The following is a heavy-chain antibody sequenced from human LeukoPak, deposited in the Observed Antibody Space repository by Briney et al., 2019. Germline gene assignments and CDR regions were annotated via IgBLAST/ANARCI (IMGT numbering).Heavy chain of an antibody. Sequence: GASVKVSCKASGYTFTSYGISWVRQAPGQGLEWMGWISAYNGNTNYAQKLQGRVTMTTDTSTSTAYMELRSLRFDDTAVYYCARVPPTYYYDSSGYRDYWGQGTLVTVSS. CDR1: GYTFTSYG. D-gene: IGHD3-22*01. CDR2: ISAYNGNT. V-gene: IGHV1-18*01. CDR3: ARVPPTYYYDSSGYRDY. J-gene: IGHJ4*02.